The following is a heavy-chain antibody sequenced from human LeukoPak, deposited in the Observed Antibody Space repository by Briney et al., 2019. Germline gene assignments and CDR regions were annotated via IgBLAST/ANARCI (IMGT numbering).Heavy chain of an antibody. Sequence: SETLSLTCAVSGASINSNTYYWGWIRQPPGKGLEWIGSIYYSGSTYYNPSLKSRVTISVDTSKNQFSLKLSSVTAADTAVYYCAREIPATYCSGGSCYSGGYFDYWGQGTLVTVSS. V-gene: IGHV4-39*02. CDR2: IYYSGST. CDR1: GASINSNTYY. D-gene: IGHD2-15*01. CDR3: AREIPATYCSGGSCYSGGYFDY. J-gene: IGHJ4*02.